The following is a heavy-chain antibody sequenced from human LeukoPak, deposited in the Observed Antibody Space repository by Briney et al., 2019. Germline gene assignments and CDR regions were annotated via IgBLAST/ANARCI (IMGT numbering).Heavy chain of an antibody. J-gene: IGHJ6*03. CDR2: IYYNGRT. CDR1: GGSISSSTYY. V-gene: IGHV4-39*07. D-gene: IGHD3-16*01. Sequence: SETLSLTCSVSGGSISSSTYYWGWIRQPPGKGLEWIGSIYYNGRTYYNPSLKSRVTISVDTSKNQFSLKLSSVTAADTAVYYCARETSQKGAHYMDVWGKGTTVTISS. CDR3: ARETSQKGAHYMDV.